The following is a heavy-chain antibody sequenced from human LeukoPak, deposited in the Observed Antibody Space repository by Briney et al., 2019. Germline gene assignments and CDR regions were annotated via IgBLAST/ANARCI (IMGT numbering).Heavy chain of an antibody. V-gene: IGHV3-23*01. Sequence: GGSLRLSCAASGFTFSSYAMSWVRQAPGKGLEWVSAISGSGGSTYYADSVKGRFTISRDNSKNTLCLQMNSLRAEDTAVYYCAKDREITMVRGGLRFDYWGQGTLVTVSS. CDR2: ISGSGGST. CDR3: AKDREITMVRGGLRFDY. D-gene: IGHD3-10*01. J-gene: IGHJ4*02. CDR1: GFTFSSYA.